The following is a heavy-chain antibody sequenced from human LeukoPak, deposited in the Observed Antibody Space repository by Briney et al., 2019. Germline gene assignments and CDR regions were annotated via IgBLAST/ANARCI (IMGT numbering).Heavy chain of an antibody. CDR3: TSIDHPSSGYYLPDY. CDR2: INPNSGDT. CDR1: GFTCIDQY. J-gene: IGHJ4*02. D-gene: IGHD3-22*01. Sequence: GASVKVSCKTPGFTCIDQYRRWLPRAPGQGLEWMGWINPNSGDTTYTQKFQGRVTMTGDTTISDAYMAGRRLMSDDTTHYSGTSIDHPSSGYYLPDYWGQGTLVTVSS. V-gene: IGHV1-2*02.